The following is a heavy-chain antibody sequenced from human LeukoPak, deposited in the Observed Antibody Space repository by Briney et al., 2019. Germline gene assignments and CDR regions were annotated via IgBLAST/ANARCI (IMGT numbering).Heavy chain of an antibody. D-gene: IGHD4-17*01. CDR2: MYYSGTT. CDR1: GGSTTRGYS. CDR3: AGATVTIGSAKWYFDY. V-gene: IGHV4-31*03. Sequence: PQSLSLTCILPGGSTTRGYSWGWIPQHPGKGREGIRYMYYSGTTYYNPYLKSRLIISLDTSKNHSSLKLSSVTAAETAVDYCAGATVTIGSAKWYFDYWGQGTLVTVSS. J-gene: IGHJ4*02.